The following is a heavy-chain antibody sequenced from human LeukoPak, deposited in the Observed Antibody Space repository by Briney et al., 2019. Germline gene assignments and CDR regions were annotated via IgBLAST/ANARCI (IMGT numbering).Heavy chain of an antibody. Sequence: GGSLRLSCEASGFTFNSYAMNWVRHAPGKGLEWLSMIKGRFTISRDNSKNTLYLQMSSLGAGDTAIYYCAKTIHSDFWRGYYSYFDYWGRGTLVTVSA. J-gene: IGHJ4*02. D-gene: IGHD3-3*01. CDR1: GFTFNSYA. CDR3: AKTIHSDFWRGYYSYFDY. V-gene: IGHV3-23*01. CDR2: I.